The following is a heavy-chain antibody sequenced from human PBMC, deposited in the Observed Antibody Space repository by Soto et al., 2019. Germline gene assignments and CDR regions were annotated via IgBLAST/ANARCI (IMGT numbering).Heavy chain of an antibody. J-gene: IGHJ5*02. D-gene: IGHD2-8*01. CDR2: IIPIFGTA. CDR3: ARLGYCTNGVCSPWFDP. V-gene: IGHV1-69*13. CDR1: GGTFSSYA. Sequence: ASVKVSCKASGGTFSSYAISWVRQAPGQGLEWMGGIIPIFGTANYAQKFQGRVTITADESTSTAYMELSSLRSEDTAVYYCARLGYCTNGVCSPWFDPWGQGTLVTVSS.